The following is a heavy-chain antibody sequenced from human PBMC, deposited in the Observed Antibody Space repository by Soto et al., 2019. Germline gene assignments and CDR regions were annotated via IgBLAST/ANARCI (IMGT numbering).Heavy chain of an antibody. CDR1: GFTFSDYY. V-gene: IGHV3-11*01. CDR3: AGQYSSSAVEF. CDR2: ISSGATTI. Sequence: QVQLVESGGGLVKPGGSLRLSCAASGFTFSDYYMNWIRQAPGKGLEWVSYISSGATTIYYADAVKGRFTITRDNAKNSVQPQMNSMRAEGAAVYYCAGQYSSSAVEFWGQGTLVTVSS. D-gene: IGHD6-6*01. J-gene: IGHJ4*02.